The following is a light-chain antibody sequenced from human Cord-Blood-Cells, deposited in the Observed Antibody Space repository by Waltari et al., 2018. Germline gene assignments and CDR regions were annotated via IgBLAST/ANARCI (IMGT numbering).Light chain of an antibody. CDR3: QQYYSTPYT. V-gene: IGKV4-1*01. CDR2: WAS. CDR1: QSVFNSSNNKNY. Sequence: DIVMTQSPDSLAVSLGERATINCKSSQSVFNSSNNKNYLAWYQQKPGQPPKLLIYWASTRESGVPGRFSGSGSGTDFTLTISSLQAEDVAVYDCQQYYSTPYTFGQGTKLEIK. J-gene: IGKJ2*01.